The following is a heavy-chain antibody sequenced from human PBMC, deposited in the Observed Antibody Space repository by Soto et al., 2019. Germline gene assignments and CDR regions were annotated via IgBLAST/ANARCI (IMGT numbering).Heavy chain of an antibody. V-gene: IGHV1-69*01. J-gene: IGHJ4*02. CDR1: GGTFSSHT. CDR2: VIPMFGTA. CDR3: ARRRGHDSNDSYYAY. D-gene: IGHD3-22*01. Sequence: QVQLVQSGAEVRKPGSSVKVSCKASGGTFSSHTIRWVRQAPGQGLEWMGGVIPMFGTANYAEKFQGRVTIIADESTSTVYLELNSLRSEDTAMYSCARRRGHDSNDSYYAYWGQGTQVIVSS.